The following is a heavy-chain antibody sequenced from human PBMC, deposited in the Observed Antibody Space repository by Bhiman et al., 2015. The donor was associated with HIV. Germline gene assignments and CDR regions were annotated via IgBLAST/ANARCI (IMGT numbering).Heavy chain of an antibody. CDR1: GFTFSSYW. V-gene: IGHV3-7*05. Sequence: EVQLVESGGGLVQPGGSLRLSCTASGFTFSSYWMTWVRQAPGKGLEWVANIKQDGSEGYYVGSVKGRFTISRDNAKSSLYLQMNSLRAEDTALYYCARGVDDYTLNNWFDPWGQGTLVTVSS. CDR3: ARGVDDYTLNNWFDP. D-gene: IGHD4-11*01. CDR2: IKQDGSEG. J-gene: IGHJ5*02.